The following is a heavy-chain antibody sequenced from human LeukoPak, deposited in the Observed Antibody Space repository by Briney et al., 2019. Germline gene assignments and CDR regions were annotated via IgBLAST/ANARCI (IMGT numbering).Heavy chain of an antibody. CDR2: ISGSGGST. D-gene: IGHD1-1*01. Sequence: GGSLRLSCAASGFTFSSYAMSWVRQAPGKGLEWVLAISGSGGSTYYADSVKGRFTISRDNAKNSLYLQMNSLRAEDTAVYYCARDLGTGDYYYYGMDVWGQGTTVTVSS. V-gene: IGHV3-23*01. CDR1: GFTFSSYA. CDR3: ARDLGTGDYYYYGMDV. J-gene: IGHJ6*02.